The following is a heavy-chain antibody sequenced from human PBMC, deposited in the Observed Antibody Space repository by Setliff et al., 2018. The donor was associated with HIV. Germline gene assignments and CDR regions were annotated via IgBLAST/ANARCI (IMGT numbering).Heavy chain of an antibody. D-gene: IGHD3-10*01. CDR3: AREGYYYGSGSSPPAFDI. J-gene: IGHJ3*02. Sequence: ASVKVSCKASGYSFTGYYMHWVRQAPGQGLEWMGRINPNSGGTNYAQKFQGRVTMTRDTSISTAYMELSRLRSDDTAVYYCAREGYYYGSGSSPPAFDIWGQGTMVTVSS. CDR1: GYSFTGYY. CDR2: INPNSGGT. V-gene: IGHV1-2*06.